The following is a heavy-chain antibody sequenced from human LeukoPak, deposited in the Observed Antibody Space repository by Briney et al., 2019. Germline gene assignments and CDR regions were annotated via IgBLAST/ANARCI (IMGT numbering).Heavy chain of an antibody. Sequence: PSETLSLTCTVSSGSISSSSYYWGWIRQPPGKGLEWIGSIYYSGSTYYNPSLKSRVTISVDTSKNQFSLKLSSVTAADTAVYYCARPALYVWGSYRTYYFDYWGQGTLVTVSS. CDR2: IYYSGST. J-gene: IGHJ4*02. CDR3: ARPALYVWGSYRTYYFDY. CDR1: SGSISSSSYY. D-gene: IGHD3-16*02. V-gene: IGHV4-39*01.